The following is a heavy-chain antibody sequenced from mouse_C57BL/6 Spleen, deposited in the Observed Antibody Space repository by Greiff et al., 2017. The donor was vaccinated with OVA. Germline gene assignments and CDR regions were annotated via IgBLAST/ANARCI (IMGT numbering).Heavy chain of an antibody. CDR3: EKETYDCYAMDY. D-gene: IGHD2-4*01. J-gene: IGHJ4*01. Sequence: QVQLQQSDAELVKPGASVKISCKVSGYTFTDHTIHWMKQRPEQGLEWIGYIYPRDGSTKYNEKFKGKATLTADKTTNKAYMHLNSLTSEDYAVDIFEKETYDCYAMDYWGQGTSVTVSS. CDR2: IYPRDGST. CDR1: GYTFTDHT. V-gene: IGHV1-78*01.